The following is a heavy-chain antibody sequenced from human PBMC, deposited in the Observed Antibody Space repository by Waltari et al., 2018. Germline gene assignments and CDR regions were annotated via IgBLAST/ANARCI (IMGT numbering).Heavy chain of an antibody. CDR2: FDPEDGET. CDR1: GYTLTELS. Sequence: QVQLVQSGAEVKKPGASVKVSCKVSGYTLTELSMHWVRQAPGKGLEWMGGFDPEDGETIYAQKFQDRVTMTEDTSTDTAYMELSSLRSEDTAVYYCATPTTTSMIVVGEYYFDYWGQGTLVTVSS. D-gene: IGHD3-22*01. V-gene: IGHV1-24*01. CDR3: ATPTTTSMIVVGEYYFDY. J-gene: IGHJ4*02.